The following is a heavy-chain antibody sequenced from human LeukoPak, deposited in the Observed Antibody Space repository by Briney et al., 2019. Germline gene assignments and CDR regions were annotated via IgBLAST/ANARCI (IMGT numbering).Heavy chain of an antibody. CDR3: AKTIASLGSGARYFDP. J-gene: IGHJ5*02. V-gene: IGHV5-51*01. D-gene: IGHD5/OR15-5a*01. CDR1: GYSFTNYW. Sequence: GESLKISCKASGYSFTNYWIAWVRQKPGKGLEWMGIMHPGESEINYSPSFEGQVTISADTSISTAYLEWYSLKALDSAIYYCAKTIASLGSGARYFDPWGQGTTITVSS. CDR2: MHPGESEI.